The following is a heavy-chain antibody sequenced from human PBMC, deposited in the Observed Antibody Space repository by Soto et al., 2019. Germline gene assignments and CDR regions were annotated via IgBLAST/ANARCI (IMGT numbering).Heavy chain of an antibody. J-gene: IGHJ5*02. V-gene: IGHV4-4*07. D-gene: IGHD3-3*01. Sequence: SETLSLTCTVSGGAISTYYWTWIRQPAGKGLERIGRIYSSGSTKYNPSLQSRVTMSLDTSNNQFSLRLTSVTAADTAVYYCARGRRFSDWFDPWGQGTLGAVSS. CDR1: GGAISTYY. CDR3: ARGRRFSDWFDP. CDR2: IYSSGST.